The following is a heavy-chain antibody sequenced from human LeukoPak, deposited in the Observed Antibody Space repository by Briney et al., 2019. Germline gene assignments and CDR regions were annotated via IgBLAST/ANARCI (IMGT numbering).Heavy chain of an antibody. V-gene: IGHV1-18*01. D-gene: IGHD3-10*01. CDR3: ARGYFYGSGSYWGLLGPKYYFDY. CDR1: GYTITSYA. CDR2: LSTYNANT. Sequence: GASVKVSCKASGYTITSYAIFWVRQAPGQGLEWMGWLSTYNANTNYAQKFHGRVTMTTDTSTNTAYMELRSLRSDDTAVYYCARGYFYGSGSYWGLLGPKYYFDYWGQGTLVTVSS. J-gene: IGHJ4*02.